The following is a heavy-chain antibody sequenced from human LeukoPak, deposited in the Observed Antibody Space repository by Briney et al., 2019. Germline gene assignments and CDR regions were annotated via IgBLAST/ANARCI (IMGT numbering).Heavy chain of an antibody. J-gene: IGHJ4*02. D-gene: IGHD5-18*01. CDR1: GFTFSSYG. V-gene: IGHV3-74*01. CDR2: IKSDGSST. Sequence: GGSLRLSCAASGFTFSSYGMNWVRHTPGKGLVWVSRIKSDGSSTSYADSVKGRFTISRDNAKNTLYLQMNSLRAEDTAVYYCARDGYSFGHDFDYWGQGTLVTVSS. CDR3: ARDGYSFGHDFDY.